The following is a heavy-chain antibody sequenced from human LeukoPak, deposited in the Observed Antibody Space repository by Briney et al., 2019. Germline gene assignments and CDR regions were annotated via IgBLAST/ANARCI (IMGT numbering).Heavy chain of an antibody. CDR3: ARFTHYGGSGYYLSY. CDR1: GGSISGYY. J-gene: IGHJ4*02. V-gene: IGHV4-59*01. Sequence: SETLSLTCTVSGGSISGYYWSWIRQPPGKGVEYIGYVYSSGGTNYNPSLKSRLTISVDTSNNQFSLKLSSVTAADTAVYYCARFTHYGGSGYYLSYWGQGTLVTVSS. CDR2: VYSSGGT. D-gene: IGHD3-22*01.